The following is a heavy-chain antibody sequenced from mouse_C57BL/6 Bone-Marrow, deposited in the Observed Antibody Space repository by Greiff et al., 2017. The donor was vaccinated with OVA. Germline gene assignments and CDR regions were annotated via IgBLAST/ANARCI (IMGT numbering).Heavy chain of an antibody. V-gene: IGHV14-4*01. J-gene: IGHJ2*01. D-gene: IGHD2-1*01. CDR2: IDPENGDT. CDR3: TSYGNIDY. Sequence: VQLQQSGAELVRPGASVKLSCTASGFNIKDDYMHWVKQRPEQGLEWIGWIDPENGDTEYASKFQGKATITADTSSNTAYLQLSSLTSEDTAVYYFTSYGNIDYWGQGTTLTVSS. CDR1: GFNIKDDY.